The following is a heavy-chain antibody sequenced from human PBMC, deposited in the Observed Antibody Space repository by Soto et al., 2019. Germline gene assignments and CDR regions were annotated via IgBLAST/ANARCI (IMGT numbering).Heavy chain of an antibody. J-gene: IGHJ6*02. D-gene: IGHD4-17*01. V-gene: IGHV3-48*03. CDR2: XXXXXXXX. Sequence: GGSLRLSCAASGFMFTNYQMNWVRQVPGKGMEXXXXXXXXXXXXXXAXSVKGRFTISSDNAKNSLYLQMNSLRADDSGVYYCARFDYDSEYYYGMDVWGQGTTVTVSS. CDR3: ARFDYDSEYYYGMDV. CDR1: GFMFTNYQ.